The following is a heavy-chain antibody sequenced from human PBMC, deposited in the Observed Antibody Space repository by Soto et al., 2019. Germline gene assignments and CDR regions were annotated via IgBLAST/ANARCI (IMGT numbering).Heavy chain of an antibody. J-gene: IGHJ5*02. CDR3: ARLKGYQLLHSNWFDP. Sequence: PSETLSLTCAVYGRSFSGYYWSWIRQPPGKGLEWIGEINHSGSTNYNPSLKSRVTISVDTSKNQFSLKLSSVTAADTAVYYCARLKGYQLLHSNWFDPWGQGTLVTVS. V-gene: IGHV4-34*01. CDR2: INHSGST. CDR1: GRSFSGYY. D-gene: IGHD2-2*01.